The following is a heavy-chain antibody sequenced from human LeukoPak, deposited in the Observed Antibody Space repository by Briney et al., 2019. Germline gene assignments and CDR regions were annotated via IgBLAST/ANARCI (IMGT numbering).Heavy chain of an antibody. CDR1: GFTFNNAW. CDR2: ISSSDGTI. CDR3: ARTIEMATISYFDY. V-gene: IGHV3-11*04. J-gene: IGHJ4*02. Sequence: GGSLRLSCAVSGFTFNNAWMNWVRQAPGKGLEWVSYISSSDGTIYYADSVKGRFTISRDNAKNSLYLQMNSLRAGDTAVYYCARTIEMATISYFDYWGQGTLVTVSS. D-gene: IGHD5-24*01.